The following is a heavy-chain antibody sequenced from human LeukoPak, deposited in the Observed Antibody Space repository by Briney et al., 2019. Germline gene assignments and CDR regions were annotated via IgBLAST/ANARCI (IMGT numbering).Heavy chain of an antibody. CDR3: ARDFGSHATGEPYFDY. CDR2: ISSSGSTI. J-gene: IGHJ4*02. Sequence: TGGSLRLSCAASGFTFSDYYMSWIRQAPGKGLEWVSYISSSGSTIYYADSVKGRFTISRDNAKNSLYLQMNSLRAEDTAVYYCARDFGSHATGEPYFDYWGQGTLVTVSS. CDR1: GFTFSDYY. D-gene: IGHD1-14*01. V-gene: IGHV3-11*04.